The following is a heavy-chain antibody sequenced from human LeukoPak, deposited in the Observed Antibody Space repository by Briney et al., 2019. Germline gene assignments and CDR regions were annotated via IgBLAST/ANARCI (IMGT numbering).Heavy chain of an antibody. V-gene: IGHV3-30*01. J-gene: IGHJ4*02. CDR1: GFIFSSHA. D-gene: IGHD3-16*02. CDR2: TSKDGSYK. Sequence: GRSLRFSCAASGFIFSSHAMHWVRQAPGKGLEWVAGTSKDGSYKFYVDSVKGRFTISRDNSKNTLYLQMNSLTPEDTAVYYCVRDPAYEYVWGTYRPDVYLDYRGQGTLVTVSP. CDR3: VRDPAYEYVWGTYRPDVYLDY.